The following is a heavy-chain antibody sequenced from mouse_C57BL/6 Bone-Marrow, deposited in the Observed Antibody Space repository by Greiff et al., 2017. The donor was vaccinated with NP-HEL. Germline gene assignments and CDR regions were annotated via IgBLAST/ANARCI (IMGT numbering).Heavy chain of an antibody. CDR2: IYPRSGNT. V-gene: IGHV1-81*01. Sequence: QVQLKQSGAELARPGASVKLSCKASGYTFTSYGISWVKQRTGQGLEWIGEIYPRSGNTYYNEKFKGKATLTADKSSSTAYMELRSLTSEDSAVYFCAREGDGSSPWYFDVWGTGTTVTVSS. CDR1: GYTFTSYG. D-gene: IGHD1-1*01. CDR3: AREGDGSSPWYFDV. J-gene: IGHJ1*03.